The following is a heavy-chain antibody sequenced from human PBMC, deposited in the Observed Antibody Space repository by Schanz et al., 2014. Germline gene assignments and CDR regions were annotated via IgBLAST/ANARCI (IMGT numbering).Heavy chain of an antibody. V-gene: IGHV1-46*01. CDR2: IFLNDGGT. Sequence: QVQLVQSGAEVKEPGASVKLSCKSSGYTFTDYYMQWVRQAPGQGLEWLGTIFLNDGGTHSAEKFQGRIIMTRDTSTSTVYLDLSSLRSEDTAVYYCARVRSEDYGGMDVWGQGTTVTVSS. CDR1: GYTFTDYY. CDR3: ARVRSEDYGGMDV. J-gene: IGHJ6*02.